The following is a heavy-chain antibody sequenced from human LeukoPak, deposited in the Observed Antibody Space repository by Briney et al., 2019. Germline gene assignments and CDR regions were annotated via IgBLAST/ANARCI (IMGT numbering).Heavy chain of an antibody. CDR3: AKSRHPYNWNDGAFFDY. D-gene: IGHD1-20*01. Sequence: PGRSLRLSCAASGFTFSSYGMHWVRQAPGKGLEWVAVISYDGSNKYYADSVKGRFTISRDNSKNTLYLQMNSLRPEGTTVYYCAKSRHPYNWNDGAFFDYWGQGTLVTVSS. CDR2: ISYDGSNK. V-gene: IGHV3-30*18. CDR1: GFTFSSYG. J-gene: IGHJ4*02.